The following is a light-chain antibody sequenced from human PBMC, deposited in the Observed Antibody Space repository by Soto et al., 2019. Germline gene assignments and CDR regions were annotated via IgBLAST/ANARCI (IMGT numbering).Light chain of an antibody. CDR2: YDS. V-gene: IGLV3-21*04. CDR3: QVWDTSSDHHVV. J-gene: IGLJ2*01. CDR1: NIGIKS. Sequence: SYELTQPPSVSVAPGKTARLTCGGNNIGIKSVHWYQQKPGQAPVLVIYYDSDRPSRIPERFSGSNSGNTATLTISRVEAGDEADDYCQVWDTSSDHHVVFGGGTKLTVL.